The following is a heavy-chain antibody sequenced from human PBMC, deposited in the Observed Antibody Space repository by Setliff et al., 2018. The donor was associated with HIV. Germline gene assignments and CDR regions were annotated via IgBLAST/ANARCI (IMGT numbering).Heavy chain of an antibody. J-gene: IGHJ4*02. CDR3: ANGDSFVFSYVYPDY. D-gene: IGHD2-21*01. CDR2: INWDGGGR. CDR1: GFTFNDYT. Sequence: PGGSLRLSCAASGFTFNDYTMHWVRQVPGKGLEWVSLINWDGGGRYYADSVKGRFTISRDNNKNSLYLQMNILRAEDTAVYYCANGDSFVFSYVYPDYWGPGTLVTVSS. V-gene: IGHV3-43*01.